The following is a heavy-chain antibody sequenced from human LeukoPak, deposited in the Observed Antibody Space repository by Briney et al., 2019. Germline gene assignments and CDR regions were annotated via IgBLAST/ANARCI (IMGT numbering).Heavy chain of an antibody. V-gene: IGHV1-18*01. CDR3: ARGSGWYGIVPLDY. CDR2: ISAYNGNT. CDR1: VYTFTSYG. Sequence: GASVTVSFKSSVYTFTSYGISWVRQAPGQGLEWMGWISAYNGNTNYAQKLQGRVTMTTDTSTSTAYMELRGLRSDDTAVYYCARGSGWYGIVPLDYWGQGTLVTVSS. D-gene: IGHD6-19*01. J-gene: IGHJ4*02.